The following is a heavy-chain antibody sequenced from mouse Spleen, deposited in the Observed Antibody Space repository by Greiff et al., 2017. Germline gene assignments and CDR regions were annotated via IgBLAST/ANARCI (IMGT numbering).Heavy chain of an antibody. Sequence: QVQLQQSGAELARPGASVKLSCKASGYTFTSSGISWVKQRPGQGLEWIGEIYPRSGNTYYNEKFKGKATLTADKSSSTAYMELRSLTSEDSAVYFCARYGASVGLYAMGYWGQGTSVTVSS. V-gene: IGHV1-81*01. D-gene: IGHD1-1*01. CDR1: GYTFTSSG. J-gene: IGHJ4*01. CDR2: IYPRSGNT. CDR3: ARYGASVGLYAMGY.